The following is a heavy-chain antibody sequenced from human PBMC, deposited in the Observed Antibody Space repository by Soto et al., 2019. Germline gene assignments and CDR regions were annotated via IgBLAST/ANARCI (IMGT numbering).Heavy chain of an antibody. CDR2: INTSNGNT. CDR1: GYTFMSYG. CDR3: ARERGNYAYFDQ. Sequence: ASVKVSCTASGYTFMSYGISWVRQAPGQKLECLGWINTSNGNTNYAQEVQGRVTMTTDTSTSTAYMELRGLRSGDTAIYYCARERGNYAYFDQWGQGTLVTVSS. J-gene: IGHJ4*02. D-gene: IGHD1-26*01. V-gene: IGHV1-18*01.